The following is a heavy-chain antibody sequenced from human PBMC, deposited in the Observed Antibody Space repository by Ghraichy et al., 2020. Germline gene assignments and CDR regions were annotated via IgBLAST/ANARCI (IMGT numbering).Heavy chain of an antibody. V-gene: IGHV3-48*02. D-gene: IGHD3-16*02. CDR2: ISGSSGSI. CDR3: ARDRDDIWGNYRYSFNC. J-gene: IGHJ4*02. CDR1: GFSFSTYS. Sequence: GESLNISCAASGFSFSTYSMNWVHQVPGKGLEWLSYISGSSGSIYYADSVRGRFTVSRDNAKNSLFLQMNSLRDEDTAVYYCARDRDDIWGNYRYSFNCWGQGTLVTVSS.